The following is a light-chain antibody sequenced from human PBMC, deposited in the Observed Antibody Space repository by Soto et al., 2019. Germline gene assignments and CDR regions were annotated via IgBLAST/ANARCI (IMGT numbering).Light chain of an antibody. J-gene: IGKJ4*01. V-gene: IGKV3-11*01. CDR2: DAS. Sequence: EIVMTQSPATLSVPPGERATLSCRASQSVSSYLAWYQQKPGQAPRLLIYDASNRATGIPARFSGSGSGTDFTLTISSLEPEDFAVYYCQQRSNWPLTFGGGTK. CDR1: QSVSSY. CDR3: QQRSNWPLT.